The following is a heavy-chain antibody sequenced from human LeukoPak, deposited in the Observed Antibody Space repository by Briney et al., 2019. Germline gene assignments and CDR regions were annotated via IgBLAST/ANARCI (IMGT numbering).Heavy chain of an antibody. V-gene: IGHV3-7*01. CDR3: AKDGSGWSRD. J-gene: IGHJ4*02. CDR2: INQDGSEK. CDR1: GFNFRSFW. Sequence: GGSLRLSCVASGFNFRSFWMSWLRQAPGKGLEWVANINQDGSEKFYVGSVQGRFTISRDNAKNSMFLQMNSLRAEDTAVYYCAKDGSGWSRDWGQGTLVTVSS. D-gene: IGHD6-19*01.